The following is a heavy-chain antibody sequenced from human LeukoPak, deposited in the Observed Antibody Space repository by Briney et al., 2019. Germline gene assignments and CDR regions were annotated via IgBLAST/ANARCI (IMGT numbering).Heavy chain of an antibody. Sequence: GGSLRLSCAVSGITLSNYGMSWVRRAPGKGLEWVAGINDSGGSTNYADSVKGRFTISRDNAKNTLYLQMNSLRAEDTAVYFCAKRGVVIRVILVGFHKQAYYFDSWGQGALVTVSS. D-gene: IGHD3-10*01. CDR3: AKRGVVIRVILVGFHKQAYYFDS. J-gene: IGHJ4*02. CDR2: INDSGGST. V-gene: IGHV3-23*01. CDR1: GITLSNYG.